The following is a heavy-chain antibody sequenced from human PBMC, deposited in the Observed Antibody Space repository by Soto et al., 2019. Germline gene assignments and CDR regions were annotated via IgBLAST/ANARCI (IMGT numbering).Heavy chain of an antibody. CDR3: AHSRTSSSWYVGYYYGMDV. V-gene: IGHV2-5*02. CDR2: IYWDDDK. CDR1: GFSLSTSGVG. J-gene: IGHJ6*02. D-gene: IGHD6-13*01. Sequence: SGPTGEPTQTLTLTCTFSGFSLSTSGVGVGWIRQPPGKALEWLALIYWDDDKRYSPSLKSRLTITKDTSKNQVVLTMTNMDPVDTATYYCAHSRTSSSWYVGYYYGMDVWGQGTTVTVSS.